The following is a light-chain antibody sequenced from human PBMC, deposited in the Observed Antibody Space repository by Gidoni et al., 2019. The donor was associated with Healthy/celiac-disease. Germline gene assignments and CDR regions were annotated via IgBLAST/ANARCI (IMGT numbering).Light chain of an antibody. J-gene: IGLJ2*01. CDR1: SSNIGSNY. V-gene: IGLV1-51*01. CDR2: DNN. CDR3: GTWDNSLSVV. Sequence: QSVLTQPPSVSAAPGQKVTISCSGSSSNIGSNYVSWYQQLPGTAPKLLIYDNNERPSGIPDRFSGSKSGASATLGITGLQTGDEADYYCGTWDNSLSVVFGGGTKLTVL.